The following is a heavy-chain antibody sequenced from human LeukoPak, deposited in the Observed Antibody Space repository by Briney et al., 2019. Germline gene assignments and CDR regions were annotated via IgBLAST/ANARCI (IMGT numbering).Heavy chain of an antibody. J-gene: IGHJ3*02. CDR3: ARDRGGMVTSYDAFDI. Sequence: SETLSLTCTVSGGSINSYYWSWIRQPPGKGLEWIGYIYHSGSANYKPSLKSRVTISVDTSKNQFSLKLSSVTAADTAVYYCARDRGGMVTSYDAFDIWGQGTMVTVSS. CDR1: GGSINSYY. V-gene: IGHV4-59*12. D-gene: IGHD2-21*02. CDR2: IYHSGSA.